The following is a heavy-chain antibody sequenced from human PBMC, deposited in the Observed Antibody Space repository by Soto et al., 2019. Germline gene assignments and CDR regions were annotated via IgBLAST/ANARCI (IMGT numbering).Heavy chain of an antibody. CDR2: IIPTFGSA. CDR1: GGTFSSYA. Sequence: QVQLVQSGAEVKKPGSSVKVSCKASGGTFSSYAISWVQQAPGQGLEWMGGIIPTFGSANYAQKFQGRLTITADESTGTAYMELSSLRSEDTAVYYCTEGYCSGGSCSYYFDNWGQGTLVTVSS. D-gene: IGHD2-15*01. J-gene: IGHJ4*02. V-gene: IGHV1-69*01. CDR3: TEGYCSGGSCSYYFDN.